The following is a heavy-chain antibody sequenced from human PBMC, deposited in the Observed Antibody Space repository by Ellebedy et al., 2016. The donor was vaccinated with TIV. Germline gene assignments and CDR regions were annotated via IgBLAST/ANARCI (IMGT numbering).Heavy chain of an antibody. CDR3: SRGAFNYFNHVNYFDP. J-gene: IGHJ5*02. D-gene: IGHD2/OR15-2a*01. CDR1: GYSFTNYW. Sequence: GESLKISCKGSGYSFTNYWIVWVRQMPGKGLEWMGRVDPSYSSAHFSPSFQGHVPFSADKSITTAYLQCSSLKASDTAMYYCSRGAFNYFNHVNYFDPWGQGTLVTVSS. CDR2: VDPSYSSA. V-gene: IGHV5-10-1*01.